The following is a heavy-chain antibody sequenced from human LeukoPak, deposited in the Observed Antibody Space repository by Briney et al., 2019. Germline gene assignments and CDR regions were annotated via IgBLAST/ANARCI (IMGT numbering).Heavy chain of an antibody. D-gene: IGHD4-17*01. CDR2: ISYDGSNK. J-gene: IGHJ6*02. V-gene: IGHV3-30-3*01. Sequence: QPGGSLRLSCAASGFTFSSDAMHWVRQAPGKGLEWVAVISYDGSNKYYADSVKGRFTISRDNSKNTLYLQMNSLRAEDTAVYYCARAMTTAPYYGMDVWGQGTTVTVSS. CDR3: ARAMTTAPYYGMDV. CDR1: GFTFSSDA.